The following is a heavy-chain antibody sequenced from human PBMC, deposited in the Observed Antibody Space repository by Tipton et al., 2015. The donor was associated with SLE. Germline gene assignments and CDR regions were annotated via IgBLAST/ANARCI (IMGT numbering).Heavy chain of an antibody. J-gene: IGHJ1*01. V-gene: IGHV4-4*09. CDR2: IYHSGSS. CDR3: ARIEGPSKYFQH. Sequence: LRLSCTVSGGSINSYYWSWIRQPPGKGLEWIGYIYHSGSSYYNPSLKSRVTISVDRSKNQFSLELTSVTAADTAVYYCARIEGPSKYFQHWCQGTLVTVSS. CDR1: GGSINSYY.